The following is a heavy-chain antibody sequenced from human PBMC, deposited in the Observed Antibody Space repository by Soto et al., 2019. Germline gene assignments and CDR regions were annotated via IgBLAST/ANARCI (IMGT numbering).Heavy chain of an antibody. CDR2: IWNHGRNN. CDR1: VLSFSSYC. D-gene: IGHD5-18*01. Sequence: PGGSLVLYRAAWVLSFSSYCMDGVRHAPGKGLEWVEVIWNHGRNNHYSDYVKGRFTISRDNSKNTLYMQMNSLRADDTAVYYCARALDTSMGEYYYYGMDVWGQGTTVTVSS. J-gene: IGHJ6*02. CDR3: ARALDTSMGEYYYYGMDV. V-gene: IGHV3-33*01.